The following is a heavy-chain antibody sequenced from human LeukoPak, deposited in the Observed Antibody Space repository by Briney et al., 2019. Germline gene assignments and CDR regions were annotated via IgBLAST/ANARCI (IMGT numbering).Heavy chain of an antibody. Sequence: VGSVTVSCTASGYTFSSYDISWVRQAPGQEPEWMGWISTYNGKTKYAQKLQGRVTLTTDTSTSTAYMELRSLRSDDTAVYYCATHITSVPYWGQGTLATVSS. D-gene: IGHD1-14*01. CDR1: GYTFSSYD. CDR2: ISTYNGKT. V-gene: IGHV1-18*01. J-gene: IGHJ4*02. CDR3: ATHITSVPY.